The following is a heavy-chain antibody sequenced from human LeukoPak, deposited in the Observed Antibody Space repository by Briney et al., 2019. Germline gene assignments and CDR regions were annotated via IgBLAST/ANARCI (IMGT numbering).Heavy chain of an antibody. Sequence: GGSLRLSCAASGFAFDDYAMHWVREGPGEGLEWVSGICWIIGRLGYADSVKGRFTISRDNAKSSLYLQMNSLRAEDTALYYCASSEDYAWYFDLWGRGTLVTVSS. CDR3: ASSEDYAWYFDL. J-gene: IGHJ2*01. CDR2: ICWIIGRL. CDR1: GFAFDDYA. V-gene: IGHV3-9*01. D-gene: IGHD4-17*01.